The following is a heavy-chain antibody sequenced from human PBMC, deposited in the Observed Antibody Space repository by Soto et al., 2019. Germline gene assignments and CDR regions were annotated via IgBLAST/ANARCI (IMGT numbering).Heavy chain of an antibody. Sequence: KTSETLSLTCTVSVGSISSGGYYWIWIRHHPGKGLEWIGYIYYSGSTYYNPSLKSRVTISVDTSKNQFSLKLSSVTAADTAVHYCARDYVAGYSYGFFDYWGQGTLVTVSS. V-gene: IGHV4-31*03. CDR1: VGSISSGGYY. J-gene: IGHJ4*02. CDR3: ARDYVAGYSYGFFDY. D-gene: IGHD5-18*01. CDR2: IYYSGST.